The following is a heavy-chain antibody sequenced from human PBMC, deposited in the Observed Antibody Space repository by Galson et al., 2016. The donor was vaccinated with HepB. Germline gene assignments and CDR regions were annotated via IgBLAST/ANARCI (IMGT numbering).Heavy chain of an antibody. V-gene: IGHV3-23*01. CDR1: GFTFSSYA. CDR3: AKSVLEYDILTGYYRRGADY. J-gene: IGHJ4*02. Sequence: SLRLSCAASGFTFSSYAMSWARQAPGKGLEWVSSSGSGGPTYYADPVKGRFTISRDNSKNTLFLQMHSLRADDTAVYYCAKSVLEYDILTGYYRRGADYWGQGTLVTVSS. CDR2: SGSGGPT. D-gene: IGHD3-9*01.